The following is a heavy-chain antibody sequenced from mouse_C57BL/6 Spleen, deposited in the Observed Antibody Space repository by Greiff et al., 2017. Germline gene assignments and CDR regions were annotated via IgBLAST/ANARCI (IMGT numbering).Heavy chain of an antibody. V-gene: IGHV1-50*01. CDR1: GYTFTSYW. Sequence: QVQLQQPGAELVKPGASVKLSCKASGYTFTSYWMQWVKQRPGQGLEWIGEIDPSDSYTNYNQKFKGKATLTVDTSSSTAYMQLSSLTSEDSAVYYCARRVYDHLYYAMDYWGQGTSVTVSS. J-gene: IGHJ4*01. CDR2: IDPSDSYT. CDR3: ARRVYDHLYYAMDY. D-gene: IGHD2-3*01.